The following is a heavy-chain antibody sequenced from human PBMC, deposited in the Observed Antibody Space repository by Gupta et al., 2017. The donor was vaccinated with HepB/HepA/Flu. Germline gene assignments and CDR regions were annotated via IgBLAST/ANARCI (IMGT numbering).Heavy chain of an antibody. CDR3: AREGVGATSGGADY. CDR1: GYTFTGYY. Sequence: QVQLVQSGAEVKKPGASVKVSCKASGYTFTGYYMHWVRQAPGQGLEWMGWINPNRGGTNYAQKFQGRVTMTRDTSISTAYMELSRLRSDDTAVYYCAREGVGATSGGADYWGQGTLVTVSS. V-gene: IGHV1-2*02. J-gene: IGHJ4*02. CDR2: INPNRGGT. D-gene: IGHD1-26*01.